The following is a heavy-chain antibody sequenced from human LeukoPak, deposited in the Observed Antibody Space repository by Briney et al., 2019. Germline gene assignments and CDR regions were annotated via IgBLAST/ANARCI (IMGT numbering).Heavy chain of an antibody. J-gene: IGHJ5*02. D-gene: IGHD3-10*01. CDR2: IYPGDSDT. V-gene: IGHV5-51*01. CDR3: ARSYYYGSGSYYNVWFDP. CDR1: GYSFTSYW. Sequence: GESLKISCKGSGYSFTSYWIGWVRQMPGKGLEWMGIIYPGDSDTRYSPSFQGQVTISADKSISTAYLQWSSLKASDTAMYNCARSYYYGSGSYYNVWFDPWGQGTLVTVSS.